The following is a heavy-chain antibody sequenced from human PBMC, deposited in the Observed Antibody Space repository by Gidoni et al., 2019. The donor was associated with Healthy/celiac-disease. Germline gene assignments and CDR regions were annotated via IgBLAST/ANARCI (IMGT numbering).Heavy chain of an antibody. V-gene: IGHV4-39*07. Sequence: QLQLQESGPGLVKPSETLSLTCTVSGGSIRSSSYYWGWIRQPPGKGLEWIGSIYYSGSTYYNPSLKSRVTISVDTSKNQFSLKLSSVTAADTAVYYCAREEVATTADNRWQWLAYFDYWGQGTLVTVSS. CDR2: IYYSGST. CDR1: GGSIRSSSYY. J-gene: IGHJ4*02. D-gene: IGHD6-19*01. CDR3: AREEVATTADNRWQWLAYFDY.